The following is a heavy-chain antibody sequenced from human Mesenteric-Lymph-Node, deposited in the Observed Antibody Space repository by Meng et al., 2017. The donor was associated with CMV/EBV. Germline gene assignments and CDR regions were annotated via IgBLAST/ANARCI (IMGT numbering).Heavy chain of an antibody. CDR2: INSGSRGTI. CDR3: ARRLPYYGMDV. Sequence: GESLKISCATSGFAFGTYAMNWVRQAPGKGLEWVSTINSGSRGTIFYANSVRGRFTISRDDSRNTLYLQMISLSAEDTAIYYCARRLPYYGMDVWGQGTAVTVSS. CDR1: GFAFGTYA. J-gene: IGHJ6*01. V-gene: IGHV3-23*01. D-gene: IGHD1-1*01.